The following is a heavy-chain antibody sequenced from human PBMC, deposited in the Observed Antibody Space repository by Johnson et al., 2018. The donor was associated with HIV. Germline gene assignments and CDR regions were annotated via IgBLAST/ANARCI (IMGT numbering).Heavy chain of an antibody. J-gene: IGHJ3*02. D-gene: IGHD5-24*01. CDR3: ARLRAEAQFDAFDI. V-gene: IGHV3-30-3*01. CDR2: ISYDGSNK. CDR1: GFTFSSYA. Sequence: QVQLVESGGGLVQPGGSLRLSCAASGFTFSSYAMHWVRQAPGKGLEWVAVISYDGSNKYYADSVKGRFTISRDNAKNSLYLQMNSLRAEDTAVYYCARLRAEAQFDAFDIWGQGTMVTVSS.